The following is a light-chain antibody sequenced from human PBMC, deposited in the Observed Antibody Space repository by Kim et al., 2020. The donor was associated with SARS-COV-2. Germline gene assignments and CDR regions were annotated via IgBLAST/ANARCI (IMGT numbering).Light chain of an antibody. CDR3: NFRDSTSSHFV. CDR1: SLRRYY. J-gene: IGLJ1*01. V-gene: IGLV3-19*01. CDR2: GND. Sequence: ALGQTVRITCQGDSLRRYYASWYQQKPGQAPVLVIYGNDNRPSGIPDRFSGSSSGNTASLTITGAQAEDEADYYCNFRDSTSSHFVFGTGTKVTVL.